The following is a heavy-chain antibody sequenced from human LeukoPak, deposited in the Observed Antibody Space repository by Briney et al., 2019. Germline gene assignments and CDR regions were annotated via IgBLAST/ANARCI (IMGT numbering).Heavy chain of an antibody. Sequence: SETLSLTCTVSGGSISSSSYYWGWIRQPPGKGLEWIGEINHSGSTNYNPSLKSRVTISVDTSKNQFSLKLSSVTAADTAVYYCARGPFDSYAFDIWGQGTMVTVSS. CDR3: ARGPFDSYAFDI. CDR1: GGSISSSSYY. J-gene: IGHJ3*02. CDR2: INHSGST. D-gene: IGHD2-21*01. V-gene: IGHV4-39*07.